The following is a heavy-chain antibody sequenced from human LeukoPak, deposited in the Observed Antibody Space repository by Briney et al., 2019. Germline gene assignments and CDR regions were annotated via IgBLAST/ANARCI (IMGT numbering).Heavy chain of an antibody. CDR1: GASFIGYY. J-gene: IGHJ4*02. D-gene: IGHD4-17*01. V-gene: IGHV4-34*01. CDR3: ARYGAVTTNFDY. Sequence: PSETLSLTCAVYGASFIGYYWSWIRQPPGKGLEWIGEINHSGSTNYNPSLKSRVTISVDTSKNQFSLKLSSVTAADTAVYYCARYGAVTTNFDYWGQGTLVTVSS. CDR2: INHSGST.